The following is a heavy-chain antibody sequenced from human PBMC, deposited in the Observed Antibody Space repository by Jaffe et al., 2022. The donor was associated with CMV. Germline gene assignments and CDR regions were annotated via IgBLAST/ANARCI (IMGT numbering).Heavy chain of an antibody. CDR3: AKGRSGWYGFDD. V-gene: IGHV3-9*01. J-gene: IGHJ4*02. CDR2: ISWNGDSV. Sequence: EVQLVESGGGLVQPGRSLRLSCAASGFTFDHHAMHWVRQVPGKGLEWVSGISWNGDSVGYADSVKGRFTSSRDNAKNVLYLQMNSLRAEDTAFYYCAKGRSGWYGFDDWGQGTLVTVSS. CDR1: GFTFDHHA. D-gene: IGHD6-19*01.